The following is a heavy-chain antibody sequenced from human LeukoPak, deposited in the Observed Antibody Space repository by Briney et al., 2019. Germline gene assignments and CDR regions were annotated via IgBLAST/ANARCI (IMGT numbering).Heavy chain of an antibody. Sequence: SETLSLTCAVYGGSFSGYYWSWIRQPPGKGLEWIGEINHSGSTNCNPSLKSRVTISVDTSKNQFSLKLSSVTAADTAVYYCAREGTMVRGVIGYWGQGTLVTVSS. V-gene: IGHV4-34*01. CDR3: AREGTMVRGVIGY. D-gene: IGHD3-10*01. CDR1: GGSFSGYY. J-gene: IGHJ4*02. CDR2: INHSGST.